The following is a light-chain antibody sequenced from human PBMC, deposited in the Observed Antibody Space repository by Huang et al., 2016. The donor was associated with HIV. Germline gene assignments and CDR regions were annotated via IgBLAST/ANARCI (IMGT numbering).Light chain of an antibody. J-gene: IGKJ3*01. CDR2: QVS. CDR3: MQGTHWPPVT. Sequence: DVVMTQSPLSLPVTLGQPASISCRSSQSLVHSDGNTYLNWFQQRPGQSPRRLIYQVSKRDSGVPERFSGSGSGTDFTLKISRVEADDVGVYYCMQGTHWPPVTFGPGTKVEIK. V-gene: IGKV2-30*02. CDR1: QSLVHSDGNTY.